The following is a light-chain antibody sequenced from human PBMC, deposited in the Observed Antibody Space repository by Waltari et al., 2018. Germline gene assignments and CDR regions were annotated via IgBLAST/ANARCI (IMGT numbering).Light chain of an antibody. V-gene: IGLV1-44*01. J-gene: IGLJ3*02. CDR1: NSNIGSNP. CDR3: AAWDDSLNGHV. Sequence: QSVLTQPPSASGTPGQRVTISCSGSNSNIGSNPVNWYQQLPGTAPKLLIYSNNQRPSGVPDRFSGSKSGTSASLAISGLQSEDEADYYCAAWDDSLNGHVFGGGTKLTVL. CDR2: SNN.